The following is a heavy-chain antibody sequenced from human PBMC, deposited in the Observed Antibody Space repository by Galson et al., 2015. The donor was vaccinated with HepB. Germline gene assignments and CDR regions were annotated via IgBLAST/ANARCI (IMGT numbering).Heavy chain of an antibody. J-gene: IGHJ4*02. CDR3: ATHIY. Sequence: SLRLSCAASGFTFNTYAMHWVRQAPGKGLEWVALISYDGSHKYYADSVKGRFTISRDKPKNTVYLQMNSLRAEDTALYYCATHIYWGQGTLVTVSS. V-gene: IGHV3-30*04. CDR2: ISYDGSHK. CDR1: GFTFNTYA.